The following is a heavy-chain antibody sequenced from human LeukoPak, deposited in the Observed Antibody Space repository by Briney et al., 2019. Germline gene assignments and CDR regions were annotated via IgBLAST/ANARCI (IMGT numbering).Heavy chain of an antibody. Sequence: SVKVSCKASGGTFSSYAISWVRQAPGQGLEWMGGIIPIFGTANYAQKFQGRVTITTDESTSTAYTELSSLRSEDTAVYYCAREGSTGVSEFDPWGQGTLVTVSS. CDR3: AREGSTGVSEFDP. CDR2: IIPIFGTA. CDR1: GGTFSSYA. V-gene: IGHV1-69*05. D-gene: IGHD2-2*01. J-gene: IGHJ5*02.